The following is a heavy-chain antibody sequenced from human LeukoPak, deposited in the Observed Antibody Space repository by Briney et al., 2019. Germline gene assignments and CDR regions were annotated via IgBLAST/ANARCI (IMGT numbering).Heavy chain of an antibody. J-gene: IGHJ1*01. CDR1: GYTFTGYY. D-gene: IGHD4-23*01. CDR3: ARVAFSIDYGGNAEHFQH. Sequence: ASVKVSCKAFGYTFTGYYIHWLRQPPGQGLEWMGWINPNSGGTNYAQKFRGRVTMTRDTSISTAYMELSRLRSDDTAVYYCARVAFSIDYGGNAEHFQHWGQGTLVTVSS. V-gene: IGHV1-2*02. CDR2: INPNSGGT.